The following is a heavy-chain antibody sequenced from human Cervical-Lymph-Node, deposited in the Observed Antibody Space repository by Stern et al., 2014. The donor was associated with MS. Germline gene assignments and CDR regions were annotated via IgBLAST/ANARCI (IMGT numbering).Heavy chain of an antibody. CDR1: GGTFSRYA. CDR3: ARGELKEGLVRGMDV. J-gene: IGHJ6*02. CDR2: IIPIFGTT. Sequence: QVQLVQSGAEVKKPGASVKVSCKASGGTFSRYAISWVRQAPGQGLEWMGGIIPIFGTTNYAQKFQGRLTITADASTSTAYMKLSSLRSEDTAVYYCARGELKEGLVRGMDVWGQGTTVTVSS. D-gene: IGHD1-26*01. V-gene: IGHV1-69*01.